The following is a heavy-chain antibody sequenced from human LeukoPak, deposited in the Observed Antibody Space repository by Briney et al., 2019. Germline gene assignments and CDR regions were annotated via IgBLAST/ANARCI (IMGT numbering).Heavy chain of an antibody. CDR1: GYSFTTYW. V-gene: IGHV5-51*01. CDR2: IYPGDSDT. D-gene: IGHD1-1*01. J-gene: IGHJ4*02. CDR3: ARHERSTTGSLLYDN. Sequence: GESLKISCKGSGYSFTTYWIGWVRQMPAKGLEWMGIIYPGDSDTRYSPSFQGQVTISADKSISAAYLQWSSLKASDTAMYYCARHERSTTGSLLYDNWGQGTLVTVSS.